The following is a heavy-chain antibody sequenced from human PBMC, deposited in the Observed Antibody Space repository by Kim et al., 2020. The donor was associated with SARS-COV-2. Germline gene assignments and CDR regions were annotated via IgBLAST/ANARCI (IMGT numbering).Heavy chain of an antibody. D-gene: IGHD6-19*01. J-gene: IGHJ4*02. V-gene: IGHV4-39*07. Sequence: SETLSLTCTVSGGSISSSSYYLGWIRQPPGKGLEWIVSIYYSGSNYYNPSLKSRVTISVDTSKNQFSLKLSSVTAADTAEYYWARGEQWLAKIDYWGQGTLVTVSS. CDR2: IYYSGSN. CDR1: GGSISSSSYY. CDR3: ARGEQWLAKIDY.